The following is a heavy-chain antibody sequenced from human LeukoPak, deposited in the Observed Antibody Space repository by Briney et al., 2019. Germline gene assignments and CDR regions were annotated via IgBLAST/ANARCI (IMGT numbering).Heavy chain of an antibody. Sequence: PGGSLRLSCAASGFTFSSYAMSWVRQAPGKGLEWVSAISGSGGSTYYADSVKGRFTVSRDNSKNTLYLQMNSLRAEDTAVYYCANQPLRVILKNWFDPWGQGTLVTVSS. CDR1: GFTFSSYA. V-gene: IGHV3-23*01. CDR2: ISGSGGST. D-gene: IGHD3-10*01. J-gene: IGHJ5*02. CDR3: ANQPLRVILKNWFDP.